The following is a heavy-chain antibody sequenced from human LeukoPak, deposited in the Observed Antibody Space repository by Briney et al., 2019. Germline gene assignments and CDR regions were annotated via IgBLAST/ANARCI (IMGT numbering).Heavy chain of an antibody. Sequence: GSLRLSCAASGFTFSDFWMGWVRQAPGKGLEWVANINQDGSEDYYVDSVKGRFTISRDNAKNSLYLQMNSLRAEDTAVYYCTKGRSNHYWGQGTLVTVST. CDR2: INQDGSED. V-gene: IGHV3-7*01. J-gene: IGHJ4*02. CDR1: GFTFSDFW. D-gene: IGHD3-10*01. CDR3: TKGRSNHY.